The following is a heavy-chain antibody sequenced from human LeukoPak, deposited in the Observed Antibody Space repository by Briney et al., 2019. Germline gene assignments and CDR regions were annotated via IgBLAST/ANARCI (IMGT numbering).Heavy chain of an antibody. CDR2: INQDGSEK. CDR3: AGDPNEWELPFDL. D-gene: IGHD1-26*01. J-gene: IGHJ4*02. Sequence: GGSLRLSXVASGLTLRSDWMSWVRQAPGKGLEGVADINQDGSEKKYVDSVKGRFIISKDIAKNSLYLQMNSLRVEDTAVYYCAGDPNEWELPFDLWGQGTLVTVSS. CDR1: GLTLRSDW. V-gene: IGHV3-7*01.